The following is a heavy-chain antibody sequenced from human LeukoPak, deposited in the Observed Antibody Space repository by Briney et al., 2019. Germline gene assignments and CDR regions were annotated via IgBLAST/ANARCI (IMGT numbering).Heavy chain of an antibody. Sequence: RSGRSLRLSCAASRFTFRSYSMHWVRQAPGKGLEWVAVISLDGNNEYYADSVKGRFSLSRDNSMNTLYLQLNSLRTEDTAMYYCARDLSGHWTYDYWGQGTLVTVSS. D-gene: IGHD1-1*01. J-gene: IGHJ4*01. CDR2: ISLDGNNE. CDR3: ARDLSGHWTYDY. V-gene: IGHV3-30-3*01. CDR1: RFTFRSYS.